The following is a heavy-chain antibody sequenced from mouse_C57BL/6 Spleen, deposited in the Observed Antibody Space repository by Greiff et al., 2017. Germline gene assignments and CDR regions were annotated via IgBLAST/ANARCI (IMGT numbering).Heavy chain of an antibody. CDR3: ARNSRYYGSSYNYAMDY. V-gene: IGHV2-2*01. CDR1: GFSLTSYG. J-gene: IGHJ4*01. D-gene: IGHD1-1*01. CDR2: IWSGGST. Sequence: VQLVESGPGLVQPSQSLSITCTVSGFSLTSYGVHWVRQSPGKGLEWLGVIWSGGSTDYNAAFISRLSISKDNSKSQVFFKMNSLQADDTAIYYCARNSRYYGSSYNYAMDYWGQGTSVTVSS.